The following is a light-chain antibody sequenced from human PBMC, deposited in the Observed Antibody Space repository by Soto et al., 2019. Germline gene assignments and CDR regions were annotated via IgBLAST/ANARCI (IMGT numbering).Light chain of an antibody. Sequence: DIQMTQSPSSLSASVGDRVTITCRASQDIGNDLGWYQQKPGKAPKRRLYAAFSSQRGVPSRFSGSGSGTEFTLTISSLQPEDFATYYCLQHNTYPYTFGQGTKLEIK. J-gene: IGKJ2*01. CDR1: QDIGND. CDR3: LQHNTYPYT. V-gene: IGKV1-17*01. CDR2: AAF.